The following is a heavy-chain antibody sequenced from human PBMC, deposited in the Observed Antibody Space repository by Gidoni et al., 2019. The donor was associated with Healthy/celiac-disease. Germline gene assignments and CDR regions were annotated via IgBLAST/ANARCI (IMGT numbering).Heavy chain of an antibody. CDR2: ISGSGGST. CDR1: GFTFSSYA. CDR3: ASYYGATSYYFDY. Sequence: EVQLLESGVGLVPPGGSLRLSCAASGFTFSSYAMSWVRQAPGKGLGWVSAISGSGGSTYYADSVKGRFTISRDNSKNTLYLQMNSLRAEDTAVYYCASYYGATSYYFDYWGQGTLVTVSS. V-gene: IGHV3-23*01. D-gene: IGHD5-12*01. J-gene: IGHJ4*02.